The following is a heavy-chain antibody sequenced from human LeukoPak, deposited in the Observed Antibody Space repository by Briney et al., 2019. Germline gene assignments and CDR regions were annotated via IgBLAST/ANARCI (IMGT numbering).Heavy chain of an antibody. J-gene: IGHJ4*02. CDR3: ARDGYYYDSSGYYEKMYYCDY. CDR2: IYTSGNT. Sequence: PSETLSLTCTVSGGSISIYYWSWIRQPAGQGLEWIGRIYTSGNTNYSPYLKSRVTMSVDTSKNQFSLKLSSVTAADTAVYYCARDGYYYDSSGYYEKMYYCDYWGQGTLVSVSS. D-gene: IGHD3-22*01. V-gene: IGHV4-4*07. CDR1: GGSISIYY.